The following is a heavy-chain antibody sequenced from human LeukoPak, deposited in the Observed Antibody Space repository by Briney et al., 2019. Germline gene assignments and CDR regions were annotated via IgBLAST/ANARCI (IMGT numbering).Heavy chain of an antibody. CDR1: GFTFSSYS. Sequence: KAGGSLRLSCAASGFTFSSYSMNWVRQAPGKGLEWVSSISSSSSYIYYADSVKGRSTISRDNAKHSLYLQMNSLRAEDTAVYYCARDGPVSHFDYWGQGTLVTVSS. CDR2: ISSSSSYI. V-gene: IGHV3-21*01. D-gene: IGHD2-8*01. J-gene: IGHJ4*02. CDR3: ARDGPVSHFDY.